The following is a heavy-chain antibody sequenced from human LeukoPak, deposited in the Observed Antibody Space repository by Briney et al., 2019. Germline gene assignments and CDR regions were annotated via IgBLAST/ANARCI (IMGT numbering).Heavy chain of an antibody. Sequence: GGSLRLSCAASGFTFSSYGMLWVRQAPGKGLEWVAVISYDGSNKYYADSVKGRFTISRDNSKNTLYLQMNSLRAEDTAVYYCASGYCSGGSCDEAGYWGQGTLVTVSS. V-gene: IGHV3-30*03. CDR3: ASGYCSGGSCDEAGY. D-gene: IGHD2-15*01. J-gene: IGHJ4*02. CDR2: ISYDGSNK. CDR1: GFTFSSYG.